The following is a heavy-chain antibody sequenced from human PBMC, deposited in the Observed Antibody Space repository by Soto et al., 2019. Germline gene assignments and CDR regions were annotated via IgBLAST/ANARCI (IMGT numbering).Heavy chain of an antibody. CDR1: GYTFSDYY. D-gene: IGHD3-10*01. CDR3: YKDADPRMVRRIITDDFDY. J-gene: IGHJ4*02. CDR2: IDTSGTKI. Sequence: GGSLRLSCAASGYTFSDYYMSWIRQAPGKGLEWISYIDTSGTKIYYADSVKGRFTITRDNAKNSLYLEMNSLRAEDTAVYYCYKDADPRMVRRIITDDFDYWGLGTLVTVSS. V-gene: IGHV3-11*04.